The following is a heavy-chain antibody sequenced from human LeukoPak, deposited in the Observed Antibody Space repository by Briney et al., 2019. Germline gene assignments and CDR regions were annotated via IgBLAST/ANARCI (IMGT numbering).Heavy chain of an antibody. D-gene: IGHD3/OR15-3a*01. CDR2: IYYSGST. CDR3: ARSHSVWTSFDS. V-gene: IGHV4-59*01. J-gene: IGHJ4*01. Sequence: SETLSLTCTVSGGSITTYYWSWIRQPPGKGLEWIGYIYYSGSTNYNPSLKSRVTISVDTSKNQFSLKLSSVTAADTAVYYCARSHSVWTSFDSWGHGTLVTVSS. CDR1: GGSITTYY.